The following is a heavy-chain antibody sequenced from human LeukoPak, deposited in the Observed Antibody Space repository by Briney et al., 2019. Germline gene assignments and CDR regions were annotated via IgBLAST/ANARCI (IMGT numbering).Heavy chain of an antibody. Sequence: GGSLRLSCAASGFTFSSYAMSWVRQAPGKGLEWVSAISGSGGSTYYADSVKGRFTISRDNSKNTMYLKMNSLRAEDTAVYYCAKGREQWLARFFDYWGQGTLVTVSS. J-gene: IGHJ4*02. CDR2: ISGSGGST. CDR1: GFTFSSYA. V-gene: IGHV3-23*01. CDR3: AKGREQWLARFFDY. D-gene: IGHD6-19*01.